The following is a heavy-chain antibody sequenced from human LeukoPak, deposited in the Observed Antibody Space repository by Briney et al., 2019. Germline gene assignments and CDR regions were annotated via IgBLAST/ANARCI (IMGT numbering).Heavy chain of an antibody. CDR2: ISSSSTYI. V-gene: IGHV3-21*01. Sequence: GGSLRLSCAASGFTFSSYSMNWVRQAPGKGLEWVSSISSSSTYIYYADSLKGRFTISRDNAKNSLSLQMNSLRAEGTAVYYCARDTHSSSTSCYNAFDIWGQGTMVTVSS. J-gene: IGHJ3*02. CDR1: GFTFSSYS. D-gene: IGHD2-2*02. CDR3: ARDTHSSSTSCYNAFDI.